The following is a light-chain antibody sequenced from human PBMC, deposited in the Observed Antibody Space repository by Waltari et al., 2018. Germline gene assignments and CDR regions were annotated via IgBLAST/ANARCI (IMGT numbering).Light chain of an antibody. CDR2: GAS. V-gene: IGKV3-15*01. CDR1: QSVSSN. CDR3: QQYNNWPSWT. J-gene: IGKJ1*01. Sequence: EIVMTQSPATLSVSPGERATLSCRASQSVSSNLAWYQQKPGQAPRLLIYGASTRATGIPARFSGSGSGTEFTLTISSVQSEDFAVYYCQQYNNWPSWTFGQGTKVEIK.